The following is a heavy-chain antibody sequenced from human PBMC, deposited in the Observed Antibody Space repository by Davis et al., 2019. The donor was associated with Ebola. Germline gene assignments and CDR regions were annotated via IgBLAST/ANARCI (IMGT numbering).Heavy chain of an antibody. CDR3: ARVQRYYFDY. J-gene: IGHJ4*02. CDR2: IYHSGST. V-gene: IGHV4-30-2*01. CDR1: GGSFSGYC. Sequence: SETLSLTCAAYGGSFSGYCWSWIRQPPGKGLEWIGYIYHSGSTYYNPSLKSRVTISVDRSKNQFSLKLSSVTAADTAVYYCARVQRYYFDYWGQGTLVTVSS. D-gene: IGHD1-1*01.